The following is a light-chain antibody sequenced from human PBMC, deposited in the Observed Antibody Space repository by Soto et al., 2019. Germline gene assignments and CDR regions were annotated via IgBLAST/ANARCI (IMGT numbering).Light chain of an antibody. J-gene: IGKJ1*01. CDR2: RAS. V-gene: IGKV1-5*03. CDR3: QQYSSYPWT. Sequence: DIQMTQSPPTLSASVGDRITISCRASQTITEWLAWFQQKPGKAPKLLIYRASSLESGVPSRFSGSGSGTEFTLTISSLQPDDFATFYCQQYSSYPWTFGQGTKVDIK. CDR1: QTITEW.